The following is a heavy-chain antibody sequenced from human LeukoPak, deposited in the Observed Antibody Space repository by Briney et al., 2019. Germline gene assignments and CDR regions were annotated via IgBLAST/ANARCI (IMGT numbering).Heavy chain of an antibody. Sequence: GSLRLSCAASGFTFSSYAMSWVRQPPGKGLEWIGEINHSGSTNYNPSLKSRVTISVDTSKNQFSLKLSSVTAADTAVYYCARGQPQWLRTYYYYMDVWGKGTTVTVSS. J-gene: IGHJ6*03. CDR1: GFTFSSYA. D-gene: IGHD6-19*01. CDR2: INHSGST. V-gene: IGHV4-34*01. CDR3: ARGQPQWLRTYYYYMDV.